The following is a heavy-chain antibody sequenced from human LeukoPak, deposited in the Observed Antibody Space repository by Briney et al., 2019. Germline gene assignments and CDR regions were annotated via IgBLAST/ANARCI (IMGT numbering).Heavy chain of an antibody. Sequence: PGGSLRLSCAASGFTFSSYWMSWVRQAPGKGLEWVANIKQDGSEKYYVDSVKGRFTISRDNAKSSLYLQMNSLRAEDTAVYYCARQYCSSTSCYRLFDYWGQGTLVTVSS. D-gene: IGHD2-2*01. CDR3: ARQYCSSTSCYRLFDY. J-gene: IGHJ4*02. CDR1: GFTFSSYW. V-gene: IGHV3-7*01. CDR2: IKQDGSEK.